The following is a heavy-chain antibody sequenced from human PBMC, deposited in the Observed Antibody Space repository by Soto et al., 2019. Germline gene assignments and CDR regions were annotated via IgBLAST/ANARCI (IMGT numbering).Heavy chain of an antibody. CDR3: ARDYGGNSGAIFFFDY. CDR1: GFSLSTSGMR. J-gene: IGHJ4*02. Sequence: GSGPTLVNPTQTLTLTCTFSGFSLSTSGMRVSWIRQPPGKALEWLARIDWDDDKFYSTSLKTRLTISKDTSKNQVVLTMTNMDPVDTATYYCARDYGGNSGAIFFFDYWGQGTLVTVSS. V-gene: IGHV2-70*04. D-gene: IGHD4-17*01. CDR2: IDWDDDK.